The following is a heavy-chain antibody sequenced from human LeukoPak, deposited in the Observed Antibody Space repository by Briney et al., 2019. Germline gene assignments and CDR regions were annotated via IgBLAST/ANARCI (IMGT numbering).Heavy chain of an antibody. CDR2: MSPNSGNT. Sequence: ASVKVSCKASGYTYISYDINWVRQATGQGLEWMGWMSPNSGNTGYAQKFQGRITMTKSTSISTAYMELSDLESEDTAVYYCARTPPDYGIDYWGQGTLVTVSS. J-gene: IGHJ4*02. V-gene: IGHV1-8*01. CDR1: GYTYISYD. D-gene: IGHD4-17*01. CDR3: ARTPPDYGIDY.